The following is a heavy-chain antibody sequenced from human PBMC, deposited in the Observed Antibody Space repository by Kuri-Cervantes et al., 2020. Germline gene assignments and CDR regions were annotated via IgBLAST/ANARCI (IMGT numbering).Heavy chain of an antibody. CDR3: AKDEPLIRFLEWLNDAFDI. CDR2: MNPNSGNT. V-gene: IGHV1-8*01. J-gene: IGHJ3*02. D-gene: IGHD3-3*01. Sequence: ASVKVSCKASGYTFTSYDINWVRQATGQGLEWMGWMNPNSGNTGYAQKFQGRVTMTRNTSISTAYMELSSLRSEDTAVYYCAKDEPLIRFLEWLNDAFDIWGQGTMVTVSS. CDR1: GYTFTSYD.